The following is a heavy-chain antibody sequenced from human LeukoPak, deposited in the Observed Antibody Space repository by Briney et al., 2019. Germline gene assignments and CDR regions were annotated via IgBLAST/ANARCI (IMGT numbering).Heavy chain of an antibody. J-gene: IGHJ4*02. CDR2: IYHSGST. CDR3: ARLTPTHFDY. CDR1: GYSISSGYY. V-gene: IGHV4-38-2*01. Sequence: SETLSLTCAVSGYSISSGYYWGWIRQPPGKGPEGIGSIYHSGSTYYNPSLKSRVTISVDTSKNQFSLKLSSVTAADTAVYYCARLTPTHFDYWGQGTLVTVSS.